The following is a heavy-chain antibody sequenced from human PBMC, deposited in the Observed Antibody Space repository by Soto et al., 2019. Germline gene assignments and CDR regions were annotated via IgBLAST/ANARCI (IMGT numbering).Heavy chain of an antibody. CDR2: ISGSGGST. CDR3: ARGPTHSPYYGMDV. J-gene: IGHJ6*02. D-gene: IGHD2-15*01. V-gene: IGHV3-23*01. Sequence: PGGSLRLSCAASGFTFSNYAMSWVRQAPGKGLEWVSAISGSGGSTYYADSVKGRFTISRDNSKNTLYLQMNSLRAEDTAVYYCARGPTHSPYYGMDVWGQGTTVTVSS. CDR1: GFTFSNYA.